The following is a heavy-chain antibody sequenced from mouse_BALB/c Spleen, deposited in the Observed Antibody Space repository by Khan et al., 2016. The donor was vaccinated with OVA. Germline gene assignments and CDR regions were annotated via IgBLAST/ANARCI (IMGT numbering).Heavy chain of an antibody. Sequence: QVQLKQSGPGLAAPSQSLSITCTISGFSLTNYGIHWVRQPPGKGLEWLVVIWNDGNTTYNSALKSRLTITKDNSQSQVFLKMISLQTDDTAIYVCARQPYYHYNIMDYWGQGTSVTVSS. CDR1: GFSLTNYG. CDR3: ARQPYYHYNIMDY. CDR2: IWNDGNT. V-gene: IGHV2-6-1*01. J-gene: IGHJ4*01. D-gene: IGHD2-10*01.